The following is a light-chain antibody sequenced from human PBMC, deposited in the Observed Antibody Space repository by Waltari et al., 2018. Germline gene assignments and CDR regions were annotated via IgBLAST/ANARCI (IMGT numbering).Light chain of an antibody. CDR3: FSYAGRATGV. Sequence: QSALTQPASVSGSPGQSITISCTGTSSDVGKYNLVSCYQQHPGQAPKLMIYEGSQRHSGVSDRFSGSKSGNTASLTISGLQAEDEADYYCFSYAGRATGVFGGGTKLTVL. J-gene: IGLJ2*01. CDR1: SSDVGKYNL. CDR2: EGS. V-gene: IGLV2-23*01.